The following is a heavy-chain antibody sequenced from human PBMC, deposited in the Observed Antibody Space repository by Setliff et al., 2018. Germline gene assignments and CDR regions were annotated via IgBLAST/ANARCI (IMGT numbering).Heavy chain of an antibody. D-gene: IGHD1-26*01. CDR2: IIPIFGTT. J-gene: IGHJ4*02. CDR3: ARDREGIIVGVPSV. Sequence: GASVKVSCKASGGTFSRYAINWVRQAPGQGLEWMGGIIPIFGTTNYAQKFQGRVTITADESTSTAYMELRSLRSDDTAVYYCARDREGIIVGVPSVWGQGTLVTVSS. V-gene: IGHV1-69*13. CDR1: GGTFSRYA.